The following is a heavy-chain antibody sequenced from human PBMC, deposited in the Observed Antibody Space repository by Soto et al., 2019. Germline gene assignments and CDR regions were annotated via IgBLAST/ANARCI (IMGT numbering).Heavy chain of an antibody. Sequence: QVQLVQSGAEVKKPGASVKVSCKASGYTFTGYYMHWVRQAPGQGLEWMGWINPNSGGTNYAQKFQGRVTMTRDTSISTAYMELSRLRSDDTAVYYCARDREELLWLPYYYYGMDVWGQGTTVTVSS. CDR1: GYTFTGYY. V-gene: IGHV1-2*02. D-gene: IGHD3-10*01. J-gene: IGHJ6*02. CDR3: ARDREELLWLPYYYYGMDV. CDR2: INPNSGGT.